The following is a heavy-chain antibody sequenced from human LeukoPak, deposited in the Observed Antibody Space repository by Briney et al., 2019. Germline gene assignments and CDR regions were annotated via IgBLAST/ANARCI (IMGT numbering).Heavy chain of an antibody. D-gene: IGHD2-2*01. Sequence: ASVKVSCKASGYPFTNYGISRVRQAPGQGLEWMGWISGYNGNTKHAQKLQGRLTMTTDTSPATAYMELRSLRSDDTAVYYCARLYQLPNFYYYGMDVWGQGITVTVSS. CDR3: ARLYQLPNFYYYGMDV. V-gene: IGHV1-18*01. CDR2: ISGYNGNT. CDR1: GYPFTNYG. J-gene: IGHJ6*02.